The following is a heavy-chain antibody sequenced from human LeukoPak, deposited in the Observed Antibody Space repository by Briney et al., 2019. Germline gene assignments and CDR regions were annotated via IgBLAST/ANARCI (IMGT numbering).Heavy chain of an antibody. CDR2: IYSGGTT. V-gene: IGHV3-66*02. J-gene: IGHJ4*02. D-gene: IGHD2-2*01. Sequence: GGSLRLSCAASGFTVSDNYMSWVRQAPGKGLEWVSVIYSGGTTYYADSVKGRFTISRDESKNTLYLQMNSLRAEDTAVYYCARDSRYCSGTSCYFDYWGQGTLVTVSS. CDR1: GFTVSDNY. CDR3: ARDSRYCSGTSCYFDY.